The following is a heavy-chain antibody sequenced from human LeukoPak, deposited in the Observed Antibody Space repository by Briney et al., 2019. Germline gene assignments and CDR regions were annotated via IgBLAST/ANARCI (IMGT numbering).Heavy chain of an antibody. CDR1: GYTFTSYG. CDR3: ARGEGPYDYVWGSWVY. CDR2: ISAYNGNT. Sequence: GASVKVSCKASGYTFTSYGISWVRQAPGQGLEWKGWISAYNGNTNYAQKLQGRVTMTTDTSTSTAYMELRSLRSDDTAVYYCARGEGPYDYVWGSWVYWGQGTLVTVSS. J-gene: IGHJ4*02. V-gene: IGHV1-18*01. D-gene: IGHD3-16*01.